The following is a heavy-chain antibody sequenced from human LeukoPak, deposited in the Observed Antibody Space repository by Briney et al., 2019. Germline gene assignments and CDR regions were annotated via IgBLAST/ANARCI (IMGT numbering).Heavy chain of an antibody. V-gene: IGHV3-23*01. CDR1: GFTFSSHA. CDR2: IGSSGSYT. J-gene: IGHJ4*02. Sequence: GGSLRLSCAASGFTFSSHAMCWVRQAPGKGLEWVACIGSSGSYTYYEDSVQGRFTISRDNSKNTLYLEMNSLRVEDTALYYCANEVRPNDYWGQGTLVTVSS. CDR3: ANEVRPNDY. D-gene: IGHD1-1*01.